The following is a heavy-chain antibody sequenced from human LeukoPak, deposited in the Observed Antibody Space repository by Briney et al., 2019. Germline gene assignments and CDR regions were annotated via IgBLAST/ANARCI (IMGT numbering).Heavy chain of an antibody. CDR3: ARLGTGATSYFDY. CDR1: GGSISTYY. J-gene: IGHJ4*02. CDR2: IFTSGRT. Sequence: PSETLSLTCTVSGGSISTYYWSWIRQPAGKGLEWIGRIFTSGRTNYNPSLKSRVTMSVDTSKNQFSLKLTSVTAADTAVYYCARLGTGATSYFDYWGQGTLVTVSS. V-gene: IGHV4-4*07. D-gene: IGHD7-27*01.